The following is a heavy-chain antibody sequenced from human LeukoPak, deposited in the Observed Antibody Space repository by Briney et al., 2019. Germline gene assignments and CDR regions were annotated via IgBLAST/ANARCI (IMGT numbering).Heavy chain of an antibody. CDR3: ASLQKPGWFDP. CDR1: GGSFSGYY. CDR2: INHSGST. V-gene: IGHV4-34*01. J-gene: IGHJ5*02. Sequence: SETLSLTCAVYGGSFSGYYWSWIRQPPGKGLEWIGEINHSGSTNYNPSLKSRVTISVDTSKNQFSLKLSSVTAADTALYYCASLQKPGWFDPWGQGTLVTVSS. D-gene: IGHD4-11*01.